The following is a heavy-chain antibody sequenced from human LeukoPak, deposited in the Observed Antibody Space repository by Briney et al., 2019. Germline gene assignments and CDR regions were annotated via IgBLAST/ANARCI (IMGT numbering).Heavy chain of an antibody. CDR2: ISGSGGST. V-gene: IGHV3-23*01. Sequence: GGSLRLSCAASGFTFSSHAMSWVRQAPGKGLEWVSAISGSGGSTYYADSVKGRFTISRDNSKNTLYLQMNSLRAEDTAVYYCAKGGIVATMLGWFDPWGQGTLVTVSS. CDR3: AKGGIVATMLGWFDP. D-gene: IGHD5-12*01. CDR1: GFTFSSHA. J-gene: IGHJ5*02.